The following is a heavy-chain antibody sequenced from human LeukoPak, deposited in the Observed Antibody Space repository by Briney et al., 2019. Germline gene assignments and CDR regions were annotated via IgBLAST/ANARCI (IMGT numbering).Heavy chain of an antibody. CDR2: MNPNSGNT. J-gene: IGHJ3*02. D-gene: IGHD1-26*01. Sequence: ASVKVSCKASGYTFTSYDINWVRQATGQGLEWMGGMNPNSGNTGYAQKFQGRVTMTRNTSRRTASMELSSLRSEDTAVYYCAREGGELDAFDIWGQGTMVTVSS. CDR1: GYTFTSYD. CDR3: AREGGELDAFDI. V-gene: IGHV1-8*01.